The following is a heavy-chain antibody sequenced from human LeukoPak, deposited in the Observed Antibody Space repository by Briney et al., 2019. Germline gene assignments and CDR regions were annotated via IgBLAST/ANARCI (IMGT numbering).Heavy chain of an antibody. D-gene: IGHD3-3*01. V-gene: IGHV4-30-4*08. CDR1: GGSISSGDYY. J-gene: IGHJ5*02. Sequence: PQTLSLTCTVSGGSISSGDYYWSWIRQPPGKGLEWIGYIYYSGSTYYNPSLKSRVTISVDTSKNQFSLKLSSVTAADTAVYYCARVGYDFWSGYSWARFDPWGQGTLVTVSS. CDR2: IYYSGST. CDR3: ARVGYDFWSGYSWARFDP.